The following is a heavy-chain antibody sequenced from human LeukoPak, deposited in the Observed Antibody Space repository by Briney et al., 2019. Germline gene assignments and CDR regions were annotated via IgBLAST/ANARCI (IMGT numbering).Heavy chain of an antibody. CDR1: GFTFSSYA. V-gene: IGHV3-30-3*01. Sequence: PGRSLRLSCAASGFTFSSYAMHWVRQAPGKGLEWVPVISYDGSNKYYADSVKGRFTISIDNSKNTLYLQMNSLRAEDTAVYYCARASPGIAAAGYLDYWGQGTLVTVSS. CDR3: ARASPGIAAAGYLDY. D-gene: IGHD6-13*01. J-gene: IGHJ4*02. CDR2: ISYDGSNK.